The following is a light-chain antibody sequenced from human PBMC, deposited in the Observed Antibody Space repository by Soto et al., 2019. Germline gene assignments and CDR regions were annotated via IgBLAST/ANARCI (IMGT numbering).Light chain of an antibody. V-gene: IGKV1-9*01. Sequence: DIPLTQSPSFLSASVGDRVTITCRTSQDISRYLAWYQQKPGKAPQLLISAASTLQSGVPSRFSGSGSGTEFTLTISSLQPEDFATYYCQQLKSYPLSFGGGTKVEI. J-gene: IGKJ4*01. CDR1: QDISRY. CDR3: QQLKSYPLS. CDR2: AAS.